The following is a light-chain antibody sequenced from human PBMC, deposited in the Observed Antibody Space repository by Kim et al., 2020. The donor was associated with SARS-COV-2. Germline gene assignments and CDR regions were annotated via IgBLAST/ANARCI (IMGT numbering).Light chain of an antibody. CDR2: GAS. Sequence: EIVLTQSPVTLSVSPGQSATLSCKASQDVSNNIAWFQQKPGQSPKLLFFGASTPARDVPDRFRGSGSGTDFSLTISSLQSDDSAVYYCQQYNDRPPWTFGPGTKVDIK. CDR1: QDVSNN. CDR3: QQYNDRPPWT. J-gene: IGKJ1*01. V-gene: IGKV3-15*01.